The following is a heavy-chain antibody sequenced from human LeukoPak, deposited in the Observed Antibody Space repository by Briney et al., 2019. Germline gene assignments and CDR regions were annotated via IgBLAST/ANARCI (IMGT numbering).Heavy chain of an antibody. CDR2: IGGSGGGST. D-gene: IGHD6-19*01. Sequence: GGSLRLSCTASGFAFSSDAMNWVRQAPGKGLEWVSSIGGSGGGSTQYADSAKGRFTISRDNSKNTLYLQMNNLRADDTAIYYCARCSRADYASGWCNWIDPWGQGTLVTVSS. CDR3: ARCSRADYASGWCNWIDP. J-gene: IGHJ5*02. V-gene: IGHV3-23*01. CDR1: GFAFSSDA.